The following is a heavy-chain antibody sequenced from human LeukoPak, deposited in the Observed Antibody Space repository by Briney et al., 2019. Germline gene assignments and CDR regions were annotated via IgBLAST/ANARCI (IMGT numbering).Heavy chain of an antibody. Sequence: ASVKVSCKASGYTFTTYDINWVRQAAGQGLEWMGWMNPNSGNTGNAQKFQGRVNMTRNTSISTAYMELTSLTSEDTAVYFCARIAAPGNRRLNFWGQGTLVTVSS. CDR3: ARIAAPGNRRLNF. D-gene: IGHD6-13*01. J-gene: IGHJ4*02. CDR1: GYTFTTYD. CDR2: MNPNSGNT. V-gene: IGHV1-8*01.